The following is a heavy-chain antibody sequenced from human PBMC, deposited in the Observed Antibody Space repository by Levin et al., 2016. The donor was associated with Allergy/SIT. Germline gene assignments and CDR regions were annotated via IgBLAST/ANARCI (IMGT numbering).Heavy chain of an antibody. CDR3: AHSLVPPLAGRPNVFDI. Sequence: SGPTLVKPTQTLTLTCTFSGFSLSTSGVGVGWIRQPPGKALEWLAIIYWDDDKRHSPSLKSRLTITKDTSKNQVVLTMTNMDPVDTATYYCAHSLVPPLAGRPNVFDIWGQGTMVTVSS. V-gene: IGHV2-5*02. CDR1: GFSLSTSGVG. CDR2: IYWDDDK. J-gene: IGHJ3*02. D-gene: IGHD6-6*01.